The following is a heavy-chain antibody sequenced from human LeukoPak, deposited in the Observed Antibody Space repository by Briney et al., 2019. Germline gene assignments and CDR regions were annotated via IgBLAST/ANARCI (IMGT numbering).Heavy chain of an antibody. CDR3: ASGEGYTGY. CDR2: IIPIFGIA. V-gene: IGHV1-69*04. D-gene: IGHD6-13*01. CDR1: GGTFSSYA. J-gene: IGHJ4*02. Sequence: ASEKVSCKASGGTFSSYAISWVRQAPGQGLEWMGRIIPIFGIANYAQKFQGRVTITADKSTSTAYMELSSLRSEDTAVYYCASGEGYTGYWGQGTLVTVSS.